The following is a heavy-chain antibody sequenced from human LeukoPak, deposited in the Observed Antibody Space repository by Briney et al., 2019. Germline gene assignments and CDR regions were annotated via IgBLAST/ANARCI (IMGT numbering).Heavy chain of an antibody. V-gene: IGHV3-64D*06. Sequence: PGGSLRLSCSASGFTFRIYGMHWVRQAPGKGLEYVSTISSNGGSTYYADSVKGRFTISRDNSKNTLYLQMSSLREEDTAVYYCVKGGYGDEYWGQGTLVTVSS. CDR2: ISSNGGST. D-gene: IGHD4-17*01. CDR3: VKGGYGDEY. J-gene: IGHJ4*02. CDR1: GFTFRIYG.